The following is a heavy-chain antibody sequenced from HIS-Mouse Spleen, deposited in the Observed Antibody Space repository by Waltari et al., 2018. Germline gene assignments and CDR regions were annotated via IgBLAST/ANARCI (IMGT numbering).Heavy chain of an antibody. CDR3: ARIAEGYSSGWYAFDY. D-gene: IGHD6-19*01. Sequence: QVTLRESGPALLKPTQTLTLTCTCPGFSLSTSGMCLSLIRQPPGKALEWLAHIDWDDDKYYSTSLKTRLTISKDTSKNQVVLTMTNMDPVDTATYYCARIAEGYSSGWYAFDYWGQGTLVTVSS. CDR2: IDWDDDK. CDR1: GFSLSTSGMC. V-gene: IGHV2-70*01. J-gene: IGHJ4*02.